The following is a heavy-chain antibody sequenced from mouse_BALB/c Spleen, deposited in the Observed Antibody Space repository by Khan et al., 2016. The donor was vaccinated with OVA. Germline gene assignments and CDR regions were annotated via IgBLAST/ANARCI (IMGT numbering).Heavy chain of an antibody. V-gene: IGHV2-6*02. J-gene: IGHJ4*01. CDR3: AKYQFPHSMDS. CDR1: GFSLTSYA. CDR2: IWSDGRS. Sequence: VQLKESGPDLVAPSQSLSITCTVSGFSLTSYAIHWVRQPPGKGLEWLVVIWSDGRSTYNAASKSRLNTYKNTSKSQVFLKIYSHHTGDTAMYYGAKYQFPHSMDSWGQGTPVTVSS.